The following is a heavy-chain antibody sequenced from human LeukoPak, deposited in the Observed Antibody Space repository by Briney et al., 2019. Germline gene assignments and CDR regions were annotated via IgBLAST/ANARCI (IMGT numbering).Heavy chain of an antibody. CDR3: AKLGAAGGTYYMDV. D-gene: IGHD6-13*01. Sequence: PGGSLRLSCAASGFTFSSYAMSWVRQAPGKGLECVSPISGSGGSTSYADSVKGRFTISRDNSENTLFLQMNSLRADDTAIYYCAKLGAAGGTYYMDVWGKGTTVTVSS. CDR2: ISGSGGST. J-gene: IGHJ6*03. V-gene: IGHV3-23*01. CDR1: GFTFSSYA.